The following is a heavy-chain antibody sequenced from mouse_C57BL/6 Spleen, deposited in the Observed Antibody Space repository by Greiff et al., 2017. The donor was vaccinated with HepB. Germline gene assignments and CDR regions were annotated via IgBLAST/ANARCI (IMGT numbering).Heavy chain of an antibody. J-gene: IGHJ3*01. V-gene: IGHV5-16*01. D-gene: IGHD2-3*01. CDR3: ATIYDGYYGGFAY. Sequence: EVMLVESEGGLVQPGSSMKLSCTASGFTFSDYYMAWVRQVPEKGLEWVANINYDGSSTYYLDSLKSRFIISRDNAKNILYLQMSSLKSEDTATYYCATIYDGYYGGFAYWGQGTLVTVSA. CDR2: INYDGSST. CDR1: GFTFSDYY.